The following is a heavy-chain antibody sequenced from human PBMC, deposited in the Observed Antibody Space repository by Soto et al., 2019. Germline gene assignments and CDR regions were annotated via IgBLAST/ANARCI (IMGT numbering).Heavy chain of an antibody. V-gene: IGHV4-4*07. CDR2: IYSSGET. D-gene: IGHD2-21*02. J-gene: IGHJ4*02. Sequence: HPSPVSNDNIIDLYWTWIRQKKGKGLEWIGRIYSSGETNYNPSLTGRVIMSLDTSKNQFSLKLTSVTAADTAVYYCARASQCKSNLDCFAWLAYWVQGTLVTVS. CDR3: ARASQCKSNLDCFAWLAY. CDR1: NDNIIDLY.